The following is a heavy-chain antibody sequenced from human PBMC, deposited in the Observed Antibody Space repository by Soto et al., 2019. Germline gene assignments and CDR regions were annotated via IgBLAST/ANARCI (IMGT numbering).Heavy chain of an antibody. Sequence: EVQLLESGGGLVQPGGSLRLSCAASGFTFSSYAMSWVRQAPGKGLEWVSAISGSGGSTYYADSVKGRFTISRDNSKNALYRQMNRLRAEDAAVYYCALHKWGARSPFDFWGQGTLVTVSS. D-gene: IGHD1-26*01. CDR2: ISGSGGST. V-gene: IGHV3-23*01. J-gene: IGHJ4*02. CDR3: ALHKWGARSPFDF. CDR1: GFTFSSYA.